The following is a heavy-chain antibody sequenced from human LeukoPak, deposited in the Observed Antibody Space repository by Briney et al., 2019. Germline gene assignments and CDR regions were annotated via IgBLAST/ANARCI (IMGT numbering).Heavy chain of an antibody. CDR3: AIGLRYFDWLSPFDY. CDR2: INLNSGGT. D-gene: IGHD3-9*01. CDR1: VYTFTGYY. V-gene: IGHV1-2*02. Sequence: GASVNVSCKASVYTFTGYYMHWVRQAPGQGLEWMGWINLNSGGTNYAQKFQGRVTMTRDTSISTAYMELSRLRSDDTAVYYCAIGLRYFDWLSPFDYWGQGTLVTVSS. J-gene: IGHJ4*02.